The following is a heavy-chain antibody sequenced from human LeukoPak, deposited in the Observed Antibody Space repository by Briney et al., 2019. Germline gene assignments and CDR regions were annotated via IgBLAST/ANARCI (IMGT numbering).Heavy chain of an antibody. CDR1: GGSISSYY. CDR2: THYSGT. V-gene: IGHV4-59*01. CDR3: ARGISYYDSSGIDY. J-gene: IGHJ4*02. Sequence: ASETLSLICTVSGGSISSYYWSWIRQPPGKGLEWIGYTHYSGTNYNPSLKSRVTISADTSKNQSSLKLSSVTAADTAVYYCARGISYYDSSGIDYWGQGTLVTVSS. D-gene: IGHD3-22*01.